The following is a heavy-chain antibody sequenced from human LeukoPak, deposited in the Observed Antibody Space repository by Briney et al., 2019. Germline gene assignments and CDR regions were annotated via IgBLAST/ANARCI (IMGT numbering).Heavy chain of an antibody. Sequence: GGTLRLSCAASGFTFSSHGMNWARQAPGKGLEWVSGISPNGVITYYADSVKGRFTISRDNSKGTVYLQLNSLRAEDTAVYYCAKDQCSGGSCYSIPDAFDIWGQGTMVTVSS. CDR3: AKDQCSGGSCYSIPDAFDI. V-gene: IGHV3-23*01. D-gene: IGHD2-15*01. J-gene: IGHJ3*02. CDR2: ISPNGVIT. CDR1: GFTFSSHG.